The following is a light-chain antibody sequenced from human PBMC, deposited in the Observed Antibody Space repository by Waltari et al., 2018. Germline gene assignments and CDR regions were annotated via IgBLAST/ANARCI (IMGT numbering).Light chain of an antibody. V-gene: IGLV2-14*01. Sequence: QSALTQPASVSGSPGQSITISCTGTSSDVGGYNYVSWYQQHPGKAPKLMILDVSKRPSGVSNRFSGSKSGSTASLTISGLQAEDEADFYCNSYTSSSTWVFGGGTKLTVL. CDR1: SSDVGGYNY. J-gene: IGLJ3*02. CDR2: DVS. CDR3: NSYTSSSTWV.